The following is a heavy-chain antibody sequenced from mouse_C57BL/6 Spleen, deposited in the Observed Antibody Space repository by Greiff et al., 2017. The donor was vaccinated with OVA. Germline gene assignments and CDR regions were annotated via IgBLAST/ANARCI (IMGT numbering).Heavy chain of an antibody. Sequence: VKLMESGAELVRPGTSVKVSCKASGYAFTNYLIEWVKQRPGQGLEWIGVINPGSGGTNYNEKFKGKATLTADKSSSTAYMQLSSLTSEDSAVYFCARSPLDYGSTLDYWGQGTTLTVSS. CDR1: GYAFTNYL. CDR3: ARSPLDYGSTLDY. CDR2: INPGSGGT. D-gene: IGHD1-1*01. V-gene: IGHV1-54*01. J-gene: IGHJ2*01.